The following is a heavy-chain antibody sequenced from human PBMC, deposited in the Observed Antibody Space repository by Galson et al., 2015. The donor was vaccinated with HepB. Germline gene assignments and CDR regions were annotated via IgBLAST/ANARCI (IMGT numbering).Heavy chain of an antibody. Sequence: QSGAEVKKPGESLKISCKGSGYSFTSYWIAWVRQMPGKGLEWMGIIYAGDSDTRYSPSSQGQVTISADKSISTAYLQWSSLKASDTAMYYCARHPRTTVTTCLGCYYYGMDVWGQGTTVTVSS. J-gene: IGHJ6*02. D-gene: IGHD4-17*01. CDR3: ARHPRTTVTTCLGCYYYGMDV. V-gene: IGHV5-51*01. CDR1: GYSFTSYW. CDR2: IYAGDSDT.